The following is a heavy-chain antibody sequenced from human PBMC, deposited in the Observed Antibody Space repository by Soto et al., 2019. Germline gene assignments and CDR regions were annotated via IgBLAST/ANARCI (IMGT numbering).Heavy chain of an antibody. CDR1: GGSISSGGYY. CDR3: ARYSPLLWFGMDA. J-gene: IGHJ6*04. CDR2: IYYSGST. V-gene: IGHV4-31*03. Sequence: QVQLQESGPGLVKPSQTLSLTCTVSGGSISSGGYYWSWIRQHPGKGLEWIGYIYYSGSTYYNPSLKSRVTISIDTSKNQFSLKLSSVTAADTAVYYCARYSPLLWFGMDAWGKGTTVTVSS. D-gene: IGHD3-10*01.